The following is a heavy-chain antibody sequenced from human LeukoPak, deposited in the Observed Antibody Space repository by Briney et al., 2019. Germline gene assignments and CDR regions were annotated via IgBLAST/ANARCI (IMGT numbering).Heavy chain of an antibody. V-gene: IGHV3-7*01. CDR3: ARGPRTATPPQPGFYYCAMEV. J-gene: IGHJ6*02. CDR1: GCTFSGYW. CDR2: IKQNGSEK. D-gene: IGHD5-18*01. Sequence: GGCVRLSCAASGCTFSGYWMTWVRQAPGKGLEWVANIKQNGSEKNYADSVKGRFSISRDNAKNSLYLQMNSLRVEDTAVYYCARGPRTATPPQPGFYYCAMEVWGQGTTVPVSS.